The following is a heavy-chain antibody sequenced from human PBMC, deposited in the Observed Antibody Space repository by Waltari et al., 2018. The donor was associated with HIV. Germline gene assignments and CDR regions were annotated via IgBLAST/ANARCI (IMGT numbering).Heavy chain of an antibody. CDR2: IYSGGST. D-gene: IGHD3-22*01. V-gene: IGHV3-66*01. CDR3: ARDYYDSSGYYGGVDY. Sequence: GKGLEWVSVIYSGGSTYYADSVKGRFTISRDNSKNTLYLQMNSLRAEDTAVYYCARDYYDSSGYYGGVDYWGQGTLVTVSS. J-gene: IGHJ4*02.